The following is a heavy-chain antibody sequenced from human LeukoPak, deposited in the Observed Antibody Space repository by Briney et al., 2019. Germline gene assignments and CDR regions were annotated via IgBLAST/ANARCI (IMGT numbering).Heavy chain of an antibody. D-gene: IGHD4-11*01. Sequence: PSETLSLTCVVSGYSISSGYYWAWIRRPPGKGLEWIGRIYHSGSTYYNPSLKSRVTISVDTSKNQFSLKLSSVTAADTAVYYCARHVYSNYYFDYWGQGTLVTDSS. CDR1: GYSISSGYY. V-gene: IGHV4-38-2*01. J-gene: IGHJ4*02. CDR3: ARHVYSNYYFDY. CDR2: IYHSGST.